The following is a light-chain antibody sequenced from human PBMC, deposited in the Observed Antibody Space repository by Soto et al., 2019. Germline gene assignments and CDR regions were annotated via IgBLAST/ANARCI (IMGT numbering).Light chain of an antibody. CDR3: QQYGNSPYT. CDR1: QSVPSDW. Sequence: EIVLTQSPGTLSLSPGERATLSCRASQSVPSDWLGWYRHKPGQAPRLLIYGAASWATGLPDSVSGSGSGTDFTLTINSLQPEDFAVYYCQQYGNSPYTFGQGTKLEIK. J-gene: IGKJ2*01. CDR2: GAA. V-gene: IGKV3-20*01.